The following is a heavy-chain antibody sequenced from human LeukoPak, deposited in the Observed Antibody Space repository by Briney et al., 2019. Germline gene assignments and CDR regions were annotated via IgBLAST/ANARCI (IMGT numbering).Heavy chain of an antibody. V-gene: IGHV1-2*02. J-gene: IGHJ3*02. CDR3: ARGETEETGTRPDAFDI. CDR1: GYTFTGYY. D-gene: IGHD6-13*01. Sequence: ASVKVSCKASGYTFTGYYLHWVRQAPGQGLEWMGWINPNGGGTKYDQKFQGRVTMTRDTSISTAYMELTRLRSDDTAVYYCARGETEETGTRPDAFDIWGQGTMVTVSS. CDR2: INPNGGGT.